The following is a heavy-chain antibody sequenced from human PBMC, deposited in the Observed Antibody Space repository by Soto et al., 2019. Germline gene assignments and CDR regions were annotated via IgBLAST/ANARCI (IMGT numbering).Heavy chain of an antibody. J-gene: IGHJ4*02. Sequence: EVQLLESGGGLVQPGGSLRLSCAASGFTFSSHGMTWVRQAPGKGLDWVSSIGGSGATTYYADSVKGRFTISRDNSKNTLYLQMNSLRAEDTAVYYCAKEMPGTFDYWGQGTLVTVSS. D-gene: IGHD1-1*01. CDR1: GFTFSSHG. CDR3: AKEMPGTFDY. CDR2: IGGSGATT. V-gene: IGHV3-23*01.